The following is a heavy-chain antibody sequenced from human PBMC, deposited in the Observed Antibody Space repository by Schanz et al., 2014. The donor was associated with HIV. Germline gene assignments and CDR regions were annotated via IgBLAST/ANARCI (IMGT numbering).Heavy chain of an antibody. V-gene: IGHV3-23*01. J-gene: IGHJ3*02. CDR3: ARDVAGCSGTSCYSDAFDI. CDR2: ISGSGAGT. D-gene: IGHD2-2*01. Sequence: EVQLLESGGGLVQPGGSLRLSCAASGFTFSSYAMSWVRQAPGKGLEWVSAISGSGAGTYYADSVKGRFTISRDNSKNTLFLQLNSLRADDTAVYFCARDVAGCSGTSCYSDAFDIWGQGTLVTVSS. CDR1: GFTFSSYA.